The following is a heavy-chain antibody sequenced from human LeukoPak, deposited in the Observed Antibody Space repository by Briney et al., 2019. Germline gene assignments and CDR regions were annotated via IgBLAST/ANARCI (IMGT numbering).Heavy chain of an antibody. CDR2: IYYSGST. V-gene: IGHV4-39*01. CDR1: GGSISSSSYY. D-gene: IGHD6-6*01. J-gene: IGHJ6*03. Sequence: PSETLSLTCTVSGGSISSSSYYWGWIRQPPGKGLEWIGSIYYSGSTYYNPSLKSRVAISVDTSKNQFSLKLSSVTAADTAVYYCASVPEYSSSPLGGYYYYMDVWGKGTTVTVSS. CDR3: ASVPEYSSSPLGGYYYYMDV.